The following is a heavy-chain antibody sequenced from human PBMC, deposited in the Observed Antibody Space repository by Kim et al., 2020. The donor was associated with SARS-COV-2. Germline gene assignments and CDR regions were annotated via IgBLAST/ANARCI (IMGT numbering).Heavy chain of an antibody. V-gene: IGHV3-21*01. D-gene: IGHD3-10*01. CDR3: ARGWFGQVGDY. J-gene: IGHJ4*02. Sequence: YYAASVEGRFTISRDNARNSVYLHMNSLRVDDTAIYYCARGWFGQVGDYWGQGARVTVSS.